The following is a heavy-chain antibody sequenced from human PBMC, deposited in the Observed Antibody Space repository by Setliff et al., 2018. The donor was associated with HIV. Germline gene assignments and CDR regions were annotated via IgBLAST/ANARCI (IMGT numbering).Heavy chain of an antibody. D-gene: IGHD3-10*01. J-gene: IGHJ4*02. V-gene: IGHV4-39*07. Sequence: SETLSLTCTVSGGSITTTNDYWGWVRQSPGKGLEWIGVIYYRGSAYYNLSLQSRVTLSVDTSKNSFSLHLTSVTAADTAVYFCARARGPPLPVLDFWGPGTLVTVSS. CDR3: ARARGPPLPVLDF. CDR2: IYYRGSA. CDR1: GGSITTTNDY.